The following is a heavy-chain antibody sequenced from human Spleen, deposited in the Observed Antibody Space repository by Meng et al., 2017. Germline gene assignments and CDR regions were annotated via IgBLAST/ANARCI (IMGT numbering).Heavy chain of an antibody. D-gene: IGHD6-13*01. CDR2: IIPIFGTA. V-gene: IGHV1-69*01. Sequence: VEVVQSGADVTKPGSSVKVSCKASGGTFSSYAISWVRQASGQGLEWMGGIIPIFGTANYAQKFQGRVTITADESTSTAYMELSSLRSEDTAVYYCARHLGGSSWPYFDYWGQGTLVTVSS. J-gene: IGHJ4*02. CDR1: GGTFSSYA. CDR3: ARHLGGSSWPYFDY.